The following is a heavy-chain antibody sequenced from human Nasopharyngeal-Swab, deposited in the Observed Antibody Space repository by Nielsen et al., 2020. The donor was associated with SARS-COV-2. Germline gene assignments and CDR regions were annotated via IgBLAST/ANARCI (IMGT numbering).Heavy chain of an antibody. J-gene: IGHJ4*02. CDR2: IWYDGSNK. V-gene: IGHV3-33*01. CDR3: ARDFGAYYDSTAKAY. CDR1: GFTFGDYA. Sequence: GGSLRLSCTASGFTFGDYAMSWVRQAPGKGLEWVAVIWYDGSNKYYADSVKGRFTISRDNSKNTLYLQMNSLRAEDTAVYYCARDFGAYYDSTAKAYWGQGTLVTVSS. D-gene: IGHD3-22*01.